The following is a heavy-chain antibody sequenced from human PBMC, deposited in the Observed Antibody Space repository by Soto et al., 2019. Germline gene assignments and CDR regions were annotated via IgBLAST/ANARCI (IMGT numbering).Heavy chain of an antibody. CDR2: MNPNSGNT. V-gene: IGHV1-8*02. D-gene: IGHD6-19*01. CDR1: GYTFNNYD. CDR3: AHRPSGWYLFDY. J-gene: IGHJ4*02. Sequence: ASVKVSCKATGYTFNNYDIHWVRQAPGHGLEWMGWMNPNSGNTGYAKNFRGRVAMTQNTAIGTAYMELSSLRSDDTATYYCAHRPSGWYLFDYWGQGTLVTVSS.